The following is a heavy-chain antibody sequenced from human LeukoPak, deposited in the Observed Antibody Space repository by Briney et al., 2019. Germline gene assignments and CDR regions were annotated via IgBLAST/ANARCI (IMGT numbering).Heavy chain of an antibody. V-gene: IGHV3-23*01. CDR1: GFTFSSYA. Sequence: GGSLRLSCAASGFTFSSYAMSWVRQAPGKGLEWVSSITSSGAATYYADSVKGRFTISRDNSDNTLYLQMNSLRAEDTAVYYCAKDRPNYYGRNGHYYKLNGDCWGQGTVVTVSS. D-gene: IGHD3-22*01. J-gene: IGHJ4*02. CDR2: ITSSGAAT. CDR3: AKDRPNYYGRNGHYYKLNGDC.